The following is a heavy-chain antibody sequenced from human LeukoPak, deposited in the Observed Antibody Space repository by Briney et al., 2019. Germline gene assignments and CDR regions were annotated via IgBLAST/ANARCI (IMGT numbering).Heavy chain of an antibody. J-gene: IGHJ4*02. Sequence: PGGSLRLSCAASGFPFSSYAMHWVRQAPGKGLEYVSAVCSNAACAYYADSVRGRFTISRDNSKNTVYLQMNSLRVEDTAVYYCARGGAARPDFWGQGTLVTVSS. CDR1: GFPFSSYA. V-gene: IGHV3-64*04. CDR2: VCSNAACA. D-gene: IGHD6-6*01. CDR3: ARGGAARPDF.